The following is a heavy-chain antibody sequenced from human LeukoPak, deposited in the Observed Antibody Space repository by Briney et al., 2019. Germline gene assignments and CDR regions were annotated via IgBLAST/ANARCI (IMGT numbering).Heavy chain of an antibody. J-gene: IGHJ4*02. D-gene: IGHD3-16*01. CDR1: GFTFSNAW. CDR3: ARETHYNYVWGSYGD. CDR2: ISSSGSTI. V-gene: IGHV3-11*04. Sequence: GGSLRLSCAASGFTFSNAWMSWIRQAPGKGLEWVSYISSSGSTIYYADSVKGRFTISRDNAKNSLYLQMNSLRAEDTAVYYCARETHYNYVWGSYGDWGQGTLVTVSS.